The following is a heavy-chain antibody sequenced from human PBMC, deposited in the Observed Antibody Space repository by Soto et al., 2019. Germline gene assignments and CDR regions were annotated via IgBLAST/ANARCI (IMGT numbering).Heavy chain of an antibody. V-gene: IGHV1-69*02. Sequence: GASVKVSCKASGGTFSSYTISWVRQAPGQGLEWMGRIIPILGIANYAQKFQGRVTITADKSTSTAYMELSSLRSEDTAVYYCASHPDCSSTSCYAYYFDYWGQGTLVTVSS. CDR3: ASHPDCSSTSCYAYYFDY. CDR1: GGTFSSYT. CDR2: IIPILGIA. D-gene: IGHD2-2*01. J-gene: IGHJ4*02.